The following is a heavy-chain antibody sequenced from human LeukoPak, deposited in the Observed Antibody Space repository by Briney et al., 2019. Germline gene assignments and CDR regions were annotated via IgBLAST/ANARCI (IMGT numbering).Heavy chain of an antibody. V-gene: IGHV3-11*01. D-gene: IGHD4-23*01. CDR3: ARDLHYGSNFPGFDN. J-gene: IGHJ4*02. CDR2: ISSSGGTI. CDR1: GFTFTNYY. Sequence: GGSLRLSCAASGFTFTNYYMSWIRQTPGKGLEWIAHISSSGGTIYYADSMKGRFTISRDNAKNSIYLQMNSLRPEDSAVYYCARDLHYGSNFPGFDNWGQGTLVTVS.